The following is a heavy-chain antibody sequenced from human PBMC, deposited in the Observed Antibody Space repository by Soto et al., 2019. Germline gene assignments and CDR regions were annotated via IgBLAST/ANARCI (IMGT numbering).Heavy chain of an antibody. D-gene: IGHD2-15*01. Sequence: VQLVESGGGLVKPGGSLRLSCAASGFTFSDYYRSWIRQAPGKGLEWVSYISSSGSTIYYADSVKGRFTISRDNANDSLYLSMNSLRAEDTAVYYCARVFTPATHCRGGSCYSSGGHYYYYYMDVWGKGTTVTASS. J-gene: IGHJ6*03. CDR3: ARVFTPATHCRGGSCYSSGGHYYYYYMDV. V-gene: IGHV3-11*01. CDR2: ISSSGSTI. CDR1: GFTFSDYY.